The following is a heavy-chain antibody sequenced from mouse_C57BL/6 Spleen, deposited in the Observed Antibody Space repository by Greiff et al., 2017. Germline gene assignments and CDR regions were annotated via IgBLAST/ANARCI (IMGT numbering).Heavy chain of an antibody. D-gene: IGHD2-5*01. CDR1: GYTFTSYW. J-gene: IGHJ1*03. V-gene: IGHV1-55*01. Sequence: QVQLQQPGAELVKPGASVKMSCKASGYTFTSYWITWVKQRPGQGLEWIGDIYPGSGSTNYNEKFKSKATLTVDTSSSTAYMQLSSLTSEDSAVYYCAREGPYSNYDAYWYFDVWGTGTTVTVSS. CDR3: AREGPYSNYDAYWYFDV. CDR2: IYPGSGST.